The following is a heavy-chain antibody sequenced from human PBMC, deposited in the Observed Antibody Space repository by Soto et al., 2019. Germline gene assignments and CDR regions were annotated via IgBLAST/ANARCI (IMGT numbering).Heavy chain of an antibody. CDR3: ATDGGLAVADI. D-gene: IGHD6-19*01. J-gene: IGHJ3*02. CDR2: IVVGSGNT. Sequence: SVKVSCKASGFTFTSSAVQWVRQARGQRLEWIGWIVVGSGNTNYAQKFQERVTIARDMSTNTAYMELSSLRSEDTAVYYCATDGGLAVADIWGQGTMVTVSS. V-gene: IGHV1-58*01. CDR1: GFTFTSSA.